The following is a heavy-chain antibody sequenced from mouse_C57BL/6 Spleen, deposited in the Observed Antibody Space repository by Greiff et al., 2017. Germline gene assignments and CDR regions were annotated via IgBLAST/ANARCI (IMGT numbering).Heavy chain of an antibody. J-gene: IGHJ4*01. V-gene: IGHV1-72*01. Sequence: QVQLQQPGAELVKPGASVKLSCKASGYTFTSYWMHWVKQRPGRGLEWIGRIDPNSGGTKYNEQFKSKATLTVDKPSSTAYMQLSSLTSEDSAVYYCANYYGSRSLYAMDYWGQGTSVTVSS. CDR1: GYTFTSYW. CDR2: IDPNSGGT. D-gene: IGHD1-1*01. CDR3: ANYYGSRSLYAMDY.